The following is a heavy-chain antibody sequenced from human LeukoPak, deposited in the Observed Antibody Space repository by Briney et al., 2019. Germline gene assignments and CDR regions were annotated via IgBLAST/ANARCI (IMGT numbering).Heavy chain of an antibody. CDR3: AILGEVGATTVY. D-gene: IGHD1-26*01. CDR1: GYTFTSYY. V-gene: IGHV1-46*03. CDR2: INPSGGST. Sequence: ASVEVSCMASGYTFTSYYMHWVRQAPGQGLEWMGIINPSGGSTSYAQKFQGRVTMTRDTSTSTVYMELSSLRSEDTAVYYCAILGEVGATTVYWGQGTLVTVSS. J-gene: IGHJ4*02.